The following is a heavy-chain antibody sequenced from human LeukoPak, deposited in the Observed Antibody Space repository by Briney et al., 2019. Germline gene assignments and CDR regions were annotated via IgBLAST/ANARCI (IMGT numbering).Heavy chain of an antibody. CDR3: ARDSAGVADY. J-gene: IGHJ4*02. Sequence: PSETLSLTCTVSGGTISSSSYYWGWIRQPPGKGLEWIGSIYYSVSTYYNPSLKSRVTISVDTSKNQFSLKLSSVTAADTAVYYCARDSAGVADYWGQGTLVTVSS. CDR1: GGTISSSSYY. D-gene: IGHD2-15*01. CDR2: IYYSVST. V-gene: IGHV4-39*07.